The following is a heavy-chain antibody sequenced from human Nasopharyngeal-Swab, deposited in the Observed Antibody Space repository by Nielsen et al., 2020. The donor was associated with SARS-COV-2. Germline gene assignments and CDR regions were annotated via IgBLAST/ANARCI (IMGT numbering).Heavy chain of an antibody. CDR3: AKDVQGDGYSLCDI. Sequence: GSLRLSCAASGFTVSRNHMNWVRQAPGKGLEWVSVVYVNGTTSYADSVKGRFTISRDSSRNTLYLQMNGLIAGDTAVYFCAKDVQGDGYSLCDIWGQGTMVTVSS. D-gene: IGHD5-24*01. J-gene: IGHJ3*02. CDR1: GFTVSRNH. CDR2: VYVNGTT. V-gene: IGHV3-53*01.